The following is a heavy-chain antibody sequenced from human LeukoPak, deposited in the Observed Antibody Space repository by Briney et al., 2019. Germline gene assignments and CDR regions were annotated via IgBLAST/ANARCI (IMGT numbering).Heavy chain of an antibody. CDR1: GGCISGYY. CDR3: ARRNTFDL. Sequence: SETLSLTCAVSGGCISGYYWNWIRQPPGKGLEWIGYISNSGSTSYNPSLKSRVTISVDTSKNQFSLRLSSVTAADTAVYYCARRNTFDLWGQGTMVTVSS. V-gene: IGHV4-59*08. J-gene: IGHJ3*01. D-gene: IGHD2/OR15-2a*01. CDR2: ISNSGST.